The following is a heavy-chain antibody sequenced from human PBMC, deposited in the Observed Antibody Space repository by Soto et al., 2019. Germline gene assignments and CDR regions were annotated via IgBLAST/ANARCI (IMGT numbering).Heavy chain of an antibody. CDR1: GFSLSTSGVG. CDR3: AHSLGFGEYNWFDP. CDR2: IYWDDDK. J-gene: IGHJ5*02. Sequence: QITLKESGPTLVKPTQTLTLTCTFSGFSLSTSGVGVGWIRQPPGKALEWLALIYWDDDKRYSPSLKSRLTITKDTSKNQVVRTMANMDPGDTATYYCAHSLGFGEYNWFDPWGQGTLVTVSS. V-gene: IGHV2-5*02. D-gene: IGHD3-10*01.